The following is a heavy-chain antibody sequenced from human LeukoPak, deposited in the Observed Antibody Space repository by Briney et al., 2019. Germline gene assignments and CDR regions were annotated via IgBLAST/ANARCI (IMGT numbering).Heavy chain of an antibody. CDR3: ARDRLDPLWAFDI. J-gene: IGHJ3*02. D-gene: IGHD1-1*01. CDR2: IYYSGST. V-gene: IGHV4-39*07. Sequence: SETLSLTCTVSGGSISSSSYYWGWIRQPPGKGLEWIGSIYYSGSTYYNPSLKSRVTISVDTSKNQFSLKLSSVTAADTAVYYCARDRLDPLWAFDIWGQGTMVTVSS. CDR1: GGSISSSSYY.